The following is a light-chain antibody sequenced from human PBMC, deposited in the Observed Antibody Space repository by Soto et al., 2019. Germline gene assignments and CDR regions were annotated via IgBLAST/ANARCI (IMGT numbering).Light chain of an antibody. CDR2: MIS. CDR3: MQAKQPYT. CDR1: QSLVHSDGNTY. V-gene: IGKV2-24*01. Sequence: IVMTQTPLSSPVTLGQPASISCRSSQSLVHSDGNTYLSWLQQRPGQPPRLLIYMISNRFSGVPDRFSGSGAGTYFTLKISRVEAEDVGVYYCMQAKQPYTFGQGTKLEIK. J-gene: IGKJ2*01.